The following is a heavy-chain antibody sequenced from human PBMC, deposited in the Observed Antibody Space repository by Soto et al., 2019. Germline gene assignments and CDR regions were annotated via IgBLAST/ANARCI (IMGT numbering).Heavy chain of an antibody. D-gene: IGHD6-19*01. J-gene: IGHJ2*01. CDR1: GGSISSYY. CDR2: IYYSGST. V-gene: IGHV4-59*01. Sequence: QVQLQESGPGLVKPSETLSLTCTVSGGSISSYYWSWIRQPPGKGLEWIGYIYYSGSTNYNPSLKSRVTISVDTSKNQFSLKLSSVTAADTAVYYCAREAGYSSGWYYHGYFDLWGRGTLVTVSS. CDR3: AREAGYSSGWYYHGYFDL.